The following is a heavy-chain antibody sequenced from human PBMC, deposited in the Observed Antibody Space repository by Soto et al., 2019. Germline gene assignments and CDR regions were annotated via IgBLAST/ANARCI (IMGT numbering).Heavy chain of an antibody. J-gene: IGHJ3*02. V-gene: IGHV3-48*03. CDR3: AREGGRDYDSSGPYSFDI. Sequence: GGSLRLSCAASGFTFSSYEFIWVRQAPGKGLEWVSYISISGGTIYYADSVKGRFTISRDNAKNSLFLQMNSLRAEDTAVYYCAREGGRDYDSSGPYSFDIWGQGTMVTVSS. CDR2: ISISGGTI. CDR1: GFTFSSYE. D-gene: IGHD3-22*01.